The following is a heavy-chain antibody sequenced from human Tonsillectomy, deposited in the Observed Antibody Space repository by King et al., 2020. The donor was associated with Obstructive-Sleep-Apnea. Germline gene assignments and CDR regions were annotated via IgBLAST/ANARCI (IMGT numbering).Heavy chain of an antibody. CDR2: VYYSGRT. CDR3: ARERHLERAYFDS. CDR1: GGSINSTSYY. D-gene: IGHD1-1*01. J-gene: IGHJ4*02. V-gene: IGHV4-39*07. Sequence: QLQESGPGLVKPSETLSLTCSVSGGSINSTSYYWDWIRQPPGKGLEWIGSVYYSGRTNYNPSLKSRVTISVDTSKNQFSLKLTSVTAADTAVYFCARERHLERAYFDSWGQGTLVTVSS.